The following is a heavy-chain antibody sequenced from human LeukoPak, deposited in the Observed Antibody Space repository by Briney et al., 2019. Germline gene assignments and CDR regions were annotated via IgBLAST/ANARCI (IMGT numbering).Heavy chain of an antibody. CDR1: GGSFSGYY. CDR3: ARGPRATGYSYGYSLDP. D-gene: IGHD5-18*01. Sequence: PSETLSLTCAVYGGSFSGYYWSWIRQPPGKGLEWIGEINHSGSTNYNPSLKSRVTISVDTSKNQFSLKLSSVTAADTAVYYCARGPRATGYSYGYSLDPWGQGTLVTVSS. J-gene: IGHJ5*02. V-gene: IGHV4-34*01. CDR2: INHSGST.